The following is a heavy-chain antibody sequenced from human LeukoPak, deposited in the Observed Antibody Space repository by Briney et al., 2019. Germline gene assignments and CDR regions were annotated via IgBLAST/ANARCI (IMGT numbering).Heavy chain of an antibody. Sequence: ASVKGSCKVSGYTLTELSMHWVRQAPGKGLEWMGGFDPEDGETIYAQKFQGRVTMTEDTSTDTAYMELSSLRSEDTAVYYCATVNTIFSLSAFDIWGPGTLVTVSS. D-gene: IGHD3-9*01. J-gene: IGHJ3*02. CDR2: FDPEDGET. CDR1: GYTLTELS. V-gene: IGHV1-24*01. CDR3: ATVNTIFSLSAFDI.